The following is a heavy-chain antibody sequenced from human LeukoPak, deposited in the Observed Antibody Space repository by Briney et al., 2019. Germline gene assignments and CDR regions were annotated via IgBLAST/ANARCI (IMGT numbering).Heavy chain of an antibody. CDR3: ARDFYLRTFDI. Sequence: GGSLRLSCAASGFTFSSYWMSWVRQAPGKGLEWVANIMQDGSEKYYVDSVKGRFTISRDNAKNSLYLQMNSLRAEDTAVYYCARDFYLRTFDIWGQGTMVTVSS. J-gene: IGHJ3*02. D-gene: IGHD2/OR15-2a*01. CDR1: GFTFSSYW. CDR2: IMQDGSEK. V-gene: IGHV3-7*01.